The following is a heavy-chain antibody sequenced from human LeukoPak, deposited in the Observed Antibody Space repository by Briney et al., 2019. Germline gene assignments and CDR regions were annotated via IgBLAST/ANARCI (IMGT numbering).Heavy chain of an antibody. J-gene: IGHJ4*02. Sequence: SETLSLTCTVSGGSMSSGSYYWSWIRQPAGKGLEWIGRIYTSGSTNYNPSLKSRVTISVDTSKYQFSLKLSSVTAADTAVYYCARDPGYWELLHDYYFDYWGQGTLVTVSS. CDR2: IYTSGST. D-gene: IGHD1-26*01. CDR3: ARDPGYWELLHDYYFDY. V-gene: IGHV4-61*02. CDR1: GGSMSSGSYY.